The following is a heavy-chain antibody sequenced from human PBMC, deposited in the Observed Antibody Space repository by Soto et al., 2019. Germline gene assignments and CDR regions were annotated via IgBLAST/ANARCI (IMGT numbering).Heavy chain of an antibody. CDR1: GFTFSSYA. CDR3: ARGIAAAGTNVLVDY. CDR2: ISYDGSNK. J-gene: IGHJ4*02. D-gene: IGHD6-13*01. V-gene: IGHV3-30-3*01. Sequence: GGSLRLSCAASGFTFSSYAMHWVRQAPGKGLEWVAVISYDGSNKYYADSVKGRFTISRDNSKNTLYLQMNSLRAEDTAVYYCARGIAAAGTNVLVDYWGQGTLVTVSS.